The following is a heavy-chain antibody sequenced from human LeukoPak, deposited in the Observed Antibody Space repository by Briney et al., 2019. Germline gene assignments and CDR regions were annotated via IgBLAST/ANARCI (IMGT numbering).Heavy chain of an antibody. V-gene: IGHV4-39*01. CDR1: GGSISSSSYY. CDR2: IYYSGST. Sequence: PSETLSLTCTVSGGSISSSSYYWGWFRQPPGKGLEWIGSIYYSGSTYDNPSLKSRVTISVDTSKNQFSLKLSSVTAADTAVYYCARHRIYYDSSGYYYVDYWGQGTLVTVSS. J-gene: IGHJ4*02. CDR3: ARHRIYYDSSGYYYVDY. D-gene: IGHD3-22*01.